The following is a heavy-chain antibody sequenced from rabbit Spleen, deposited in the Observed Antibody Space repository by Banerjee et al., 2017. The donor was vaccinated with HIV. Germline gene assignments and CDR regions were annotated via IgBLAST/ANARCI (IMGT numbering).Heavy chain of an antibody. D-gene: IGHD7-1*01. CDR1: GFSFIAGYY. CDR2: IHAGSKNNI. CDR3: ARFYAGYGDFGYAAM. Sequence: QSLEESGGDLVKPGSSLTLTCTASGFSFIAGYYMCWVRQAPGKGLEWIACIHAGSKNNIYYASWAKGRFTISKTSSTTVTLQMTSLKVADTATYFCARFYAGYGDFGYAAMWGPGTLVTVS. J-gene: IGHJ4*01. V-gene: IGHV1S40*01.